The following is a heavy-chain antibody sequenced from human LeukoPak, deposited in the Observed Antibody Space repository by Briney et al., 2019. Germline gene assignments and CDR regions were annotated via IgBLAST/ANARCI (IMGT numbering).Heavy chain of an antibody. D-gene: IGHD3-22*01. CDR1: GFPFRSYW. J-gene: IGHJ4*02. CDR3: ARAHYYDSSGPALAY. Sequence: PGGSLRLSCAASGFPFRSYWMHWVRQAPGKGLVWVSRINSDGSSTSYADSVKGRFTISRDNAKNTLYLQMNSLRAEDTAVYYCARAHYYDSSGPALAYWGQGTLVTVSS. CDR2: INSDGSST. V-gene: IGHV3-74*01.